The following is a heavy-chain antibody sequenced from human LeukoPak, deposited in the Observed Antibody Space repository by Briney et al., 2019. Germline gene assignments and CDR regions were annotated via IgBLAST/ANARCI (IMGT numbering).Heavy chain of an antibody. CDR2: INHSGST. CDR1: GGSFSGYY. Sequence: PSETLSLTCAVYGGSFSGYYWSWIRQPPGKGLEWIGEINHSGSTNYNPSLKSRVTISVDTSKNQFSLKLSSVTVADTAVYYCASYSNGTGNNWFDPWGQGTLVTVSS. D-gene: IGHD4-11*01. V-gene: IGHV4-34*01. CDR3: ASYSNGTGNNWFDP. J-gene: IGHJ5*02.